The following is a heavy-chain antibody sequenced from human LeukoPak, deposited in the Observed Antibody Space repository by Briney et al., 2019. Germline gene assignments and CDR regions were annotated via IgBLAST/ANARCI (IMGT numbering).Heavy chain of an antibody. Sequence: GASVKVSCKVSGYTFTDYYMHWVQQAPGQGLEWMGWISAYNGNTNYAQKLQGRVTMATDTSTSTAYMELRSLRSDDTAVYYCARDLTLMVYAIHVPSYWGQGTLVTVSS. D-gene: IGHD2-8*01. V-gene: IGHV1-18*04. CDR3: ARDLTLMVYAIHVPSY. CDR2: ISAYNGNT. J-gene: IGHJ4*02. CDR1: GYTFTDYY.